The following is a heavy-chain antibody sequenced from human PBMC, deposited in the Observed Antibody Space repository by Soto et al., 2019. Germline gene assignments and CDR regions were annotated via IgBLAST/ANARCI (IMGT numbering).Heavy chain of an antibody. CDR2: IIPILGIA. J-gene: IGHJ4*02. CDR1: GGTFSSYT. D-gene: IGHD3-22*01. Sequence: QVQLVQSGAEVKKPGSSVKVSCKASGGTFSSYTISWVRQAPGQGLEWTGRIIPILGIANYAQKFQGRVTITADKSTSTAYMELSSLRSEDTAVYYCARGLHYDSISLDDYWGQGTLVTVSS. CDR3: ARGLHYDSISLDDY. V-gene: IGHV1-69*02.